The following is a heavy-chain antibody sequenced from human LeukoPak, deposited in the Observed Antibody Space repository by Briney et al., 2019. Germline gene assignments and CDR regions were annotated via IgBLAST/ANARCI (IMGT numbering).Heavy chain of an antibody. D-gene: IGHD3-10*01. Sequence: GESLKISCKGSGYSFTNHYIGWVRLMPGKGLEWMWIIYPGDSDTRYSPSIQGQVTISADKSISTAYLQWSSLKASDTAMHYCARRGYGSGNYYYPNWGQGTLVTVSS. CDR2: IYPGDSDT. J-gene: IGHJ4*02. V-gene: IGHV5-51*01. CDR3: ARRGYGSGNYYYPN. CDR1: GYSFTNHY.